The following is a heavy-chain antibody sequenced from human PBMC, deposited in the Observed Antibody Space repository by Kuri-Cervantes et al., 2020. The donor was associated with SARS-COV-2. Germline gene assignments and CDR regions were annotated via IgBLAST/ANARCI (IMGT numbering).Heavy chain of an antibody. CDR1: GFTFSSYW. J-gene: IGHJ6*02. V-gene: IGHV3-74*01. D-gene: IGHD2-15*01. Sequence: GESLKISCAASGFTFSSYWMHWVRQAPGKGLVWVSRINSDGSSTSYADSVKGRSTISRDNAKNTLYLQVNSLRAEDTAVYYCARDLTLGYCSGGSCYYYYYGMDVWGQGTTVTVSS. CDR3: ARDLTLGYCSGGSCYYYYYGMDV. CDR2: INSDGSST.